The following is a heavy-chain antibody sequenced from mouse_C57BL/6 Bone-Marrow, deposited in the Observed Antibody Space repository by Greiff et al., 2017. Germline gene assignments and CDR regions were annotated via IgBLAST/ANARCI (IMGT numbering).Heavy chain of an antibody. D-gene: IGHD2-3*01. J-gene: IGHJ2*01. CDR3: ARDDGYYDYVDY. CDR1: GYTFTSYW. CDR2: IDPSDSYT. Sequence: VKLQQPGAELVMPGASVKLSCKASGYTFTSYWMHWVKQRPGQGLEWIGEIDPSDSYTNYNQKVKGKSTLTVDKSSSTAYMRLSSLTSEDSAVYYCARDDGYYDYVDYWGQGTTLTVSS. V-gene: IGHV1-69*01.